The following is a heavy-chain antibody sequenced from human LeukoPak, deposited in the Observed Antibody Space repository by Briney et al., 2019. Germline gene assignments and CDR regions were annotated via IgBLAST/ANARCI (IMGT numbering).Heavy chain of an antibody. V-gene: IGHV3-48*01. D-gene: IGHD2/OR15-2a*01. J-gene: IGHJ4*02. CDR1: GFTFSSYS. CDR3: ARGLSVIGALSPFDY. Sequence: GGSLRLSCAACGFTFSSYSMNWVRQAPGKGLEWVSYISSSSSTIYYADSVKGRFTISRDNAKNSLYLQMNSLRAEDTAVYYCARGLSVIGALSPFDYWGQGTLVTVSS. CDR2: ISSSSSTI.